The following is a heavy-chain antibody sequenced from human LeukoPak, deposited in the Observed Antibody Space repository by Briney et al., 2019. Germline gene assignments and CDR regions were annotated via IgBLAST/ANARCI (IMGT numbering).Heavy chain of an antibody. CDR2: INHSGST. CDR1: GGSFSGYD. V-gene: IGHV4-34*01. J-gene: IGHJ3*02. Sequence: SETLSLTCAVYGGSFSGYDWSWIRQPPGKGLEWIGEINHSGSTNYNPSLKSRVTISVDTSKNQFSLKLSSVTAADTAVYYCARVLKHRGIAARRGAFDIWGQGTMVTVSS. D-gene: IGHD6-6*01. CDR3: ARVLKHRGIAARRGAFDI.